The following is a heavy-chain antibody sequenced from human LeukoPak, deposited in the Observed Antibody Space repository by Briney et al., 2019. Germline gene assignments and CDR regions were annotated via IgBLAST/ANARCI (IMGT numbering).Heavy chain of an antibody. V-gene: IGHV4-59*01. CDR2: IYYSGST. CDR3: AREGSGSWAWYFDY. CDR1: GGSISSYY. Sequence: PSETLSLTCTVSGGSISSYYWSWIRQPPGKRLEWIGYIYYSGSTNYNPSLKSRVTISVDTSKNQFSLKLSSVSAADTAVYYCAREGSGSWAWYFDYWGQGTLVTVSS. D-gene: IGHD1-26*01. J-gene: IGHJ4*02.